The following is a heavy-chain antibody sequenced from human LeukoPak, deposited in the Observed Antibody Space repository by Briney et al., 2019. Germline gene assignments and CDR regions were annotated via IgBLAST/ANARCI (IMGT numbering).Heavy chain of an antibody. Sequence: ASVKVSCKASGYTFTSYGISWGRQAPGQGLEWMGWISAYNGNTNYAQKLQGRVTMTTDTSTSTAYMELRSLRSDDTAVYYCARQQSSGWYPYYYYYYYMDVWGKGTTVTISS. V-gene: IGHV1-18*01. D-gene: IGHD6-19*01. CDR1: GYTFTSYG. CDR2: ISAYNGNT. CDR3: ARQQSSGWYPYYYYYYYMDV. J-gene: IGHJ6*03.